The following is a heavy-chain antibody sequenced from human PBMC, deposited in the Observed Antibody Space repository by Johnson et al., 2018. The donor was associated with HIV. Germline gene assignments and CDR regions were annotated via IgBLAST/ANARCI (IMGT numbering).Heavy chain of an antibody. Sequence: VLLVESGGGFVQPGGSLRLSCAASGFTCSSYWMHWVRQAPGKGLVWVSRINSDGSSTSYADSVQGRFTISRDNAKNSHYLQMNSLRAEVTAVYYCSRDRPIAPFDIWGQGTMVTVSS. D-gene: IGHD3-22*01. CDR1: GFTCSSYW. V-gene: IGHV3-74*01. J-gene: IGHJ3*02. CDR2: INSDGSST. CDR3: SRDRPIAPFDI.